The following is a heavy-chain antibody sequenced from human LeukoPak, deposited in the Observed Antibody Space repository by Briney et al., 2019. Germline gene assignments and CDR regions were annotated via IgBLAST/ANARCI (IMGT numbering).Heavy chain of an antibody. CDR3: ARLLSYSSGGAFDI. CDR1: GGSISSYY. Sequence: SXTLXLTCTVSGGSISSYYWSWIRQPPGKGLEWIGYIYYSGSTNYNPSLKSRVTISVDTSKNQFSLKLSSVTAADTAVYYCARLLSYSSGGAFDIWGQGTMVTVSS. CDR2: IYYSGST. J-gene: IGHJ3*02. V-gene: IGHV4-59*08. D-gene: IGHD6-25*01.